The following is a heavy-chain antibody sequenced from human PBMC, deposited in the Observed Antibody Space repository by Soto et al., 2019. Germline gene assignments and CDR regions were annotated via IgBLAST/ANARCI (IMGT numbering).Heavy chain of an antibody. CDR1: GGTFSSYA. CDR2: IIPIFGTA. Sequence: QVQLVQSGAEVKKPGSSVKVSCKASGGTFSSYAISWVRQAPGQGLEWMGGIIPIFGTANFAQKFQGRVTITADETTSTAYMELSSLRTEDTAVYYCGRGGPGYSNSWVPDQKYGFELRGQGTTVTVSS. CDR3: GRGGPGYSNSWVPDQKYGFEL. V-gene: IGHV1-69*01. D-gene: IGHD6-13*01. J-gene: IGHJ6*02.